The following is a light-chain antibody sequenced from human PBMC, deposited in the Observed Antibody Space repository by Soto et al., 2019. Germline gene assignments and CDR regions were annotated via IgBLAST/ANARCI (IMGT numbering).Light chain of an antibody. CDR3: NSFTTSSTYV. J-gene: IGLJ1*01. V-gene: IGLV2-18*02. CDR2: DVT. CDR1: SSDVGSYNR. Sequence: QSVLTQPPSVSGSPGQSVAISCTGTSSDVGSYNRVAWYQQPPGTAPKLIIYDVTHRPSGVPDRFSGSKSGNTASLTISGLQAEDEADYYCNSFTTSSTYVFGTGTKVTVL.